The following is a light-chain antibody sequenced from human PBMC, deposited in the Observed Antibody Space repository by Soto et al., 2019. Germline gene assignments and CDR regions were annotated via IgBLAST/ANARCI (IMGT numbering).Light chain of an antibody. CDR1: SGHSSYA. CDR3: QTWGTGMV. CDR2: LNSDGSH. Sequence: QAVVTQSPSASASLGASVKLTCTLSSGHSSYAIAWHQQQPEKGPRYLMKLNSDGSHSKGDGITDRFSGSSSGAERYLTISSLQFEDEADYYCQTWGTGMVFGGGTKLTVL. J-gene: IGLJ2*01. V-gene: IGLV4-69*01.